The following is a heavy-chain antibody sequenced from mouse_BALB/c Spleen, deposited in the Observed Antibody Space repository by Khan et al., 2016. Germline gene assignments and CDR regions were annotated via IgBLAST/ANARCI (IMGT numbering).Heavy chain of an antibody. CDR2: INSGGGYT. D-gene: IGHD2-12*01. CDR1: GFTFSSYG. V-gene: IGHV5-6*01. CDR3: ARGKLRRYWYFDV. Sequence: EVELVESGGDLVKPGGSLKLSCAASGFTFSSYGMSWVRQTPDKRLEWVATINSGGGYTYYPDSVKGRFTISRDNAKNTLYLQMSSLKSEDIAMYYCARGKLRRYWYFDVWGARTTVTVSS. J-gene: IGHJ1*01.